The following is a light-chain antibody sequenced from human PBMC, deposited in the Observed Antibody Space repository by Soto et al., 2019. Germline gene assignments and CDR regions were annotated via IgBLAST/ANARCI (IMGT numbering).Light chain of an antibody. V-gene: IGKV3-20*01. CDR2: GAS. J-gene: IGKJ4*01. Sequence: EIVLTQSPGTLSLSPVERATLSCMASQSVSSSYLAWYQQKPGQAPRLLIYGASSRATGIPDRFSGSGSGTDSTLTISRLEPEDFAVYYCQQYGSSRALTFGGGTKVDIK. CDR1: QSVSSSY. CDR3: QQYGSSRALT.